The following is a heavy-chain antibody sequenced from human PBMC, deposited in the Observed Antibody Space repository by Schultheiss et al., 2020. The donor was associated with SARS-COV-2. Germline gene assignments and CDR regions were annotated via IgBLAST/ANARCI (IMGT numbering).Heavy chain of an antibody. Sequence: GGSLRLSCAASGFTFSSYSMNWVRQAPGKGLEWVSYISISSTIYYADSVKGRFTISRDNAKNSLYLQMNSLRAEATAVYYCAGGRGAAYARGWFDPWGQGTLVTVSS. CDR1: GFTFSSYS. CDR2: ISISSTI. CDR3: AGGRGAAYARGWFDP. D-gene: IGHD2-2*01. J-gene: IGHJ5*02. V-gene: IGHV3-48*01.